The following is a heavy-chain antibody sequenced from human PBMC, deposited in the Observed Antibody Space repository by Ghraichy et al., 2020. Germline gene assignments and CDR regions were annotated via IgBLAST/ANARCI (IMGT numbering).Heavy chain of an antibody. D-gene: IGHD3-3*01. CDR2: IYSGGST. V-gene: IGHV3-66*02. J-gene: IGHJ4*02. CDR3: ASTPGPYYDFWSGYYQFDY. CDR1: GFTVSSNY. Sequence: GESLNISCAASGFTVSSNYMSWVRQAPGKGLEWVSVIYSGGSTYYADSVKGRFTISRDNSKNTLYLQMNSLRAEDTAVYYCASTPGPYYDFWSGYYQFDYWGQGTLVTVSS.